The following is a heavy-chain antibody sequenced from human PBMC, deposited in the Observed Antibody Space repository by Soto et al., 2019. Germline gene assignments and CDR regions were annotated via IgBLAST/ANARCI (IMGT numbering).Heavy chain of an antibody. V-gene: IGHV3-11*01. CDR2: ISSSGSTI. J-gene: IGHJ4*02. Sequence: QVQLVESGGGLVKPGGSLRLSCAASGFTFSDYYMSCIRQAPGKGLEWGSYISSSGSTIYYADSVKGRFTIYRDNAKKSLYLKMNSLRAEDTAVYYGAGRGSSSGGRVYWGQGTLVTVSS. D-gene: IGHD6-6*01. CDR3: AGRGSSSGGRVY. CDR1: GFTFSDYY.